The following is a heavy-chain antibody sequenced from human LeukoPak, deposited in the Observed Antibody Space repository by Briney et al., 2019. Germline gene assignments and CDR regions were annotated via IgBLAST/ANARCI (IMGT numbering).Heavy chain of an antibody. CDR3: TRGDGSGSF. CDR2: IRSKAYGGTT. J-gene: IGHJ4*02. V-gene: IGHV3-49*04. D-gene: IGHD3-10*01. CDR1: GVTFGDYA. Sequence: GGSLRLSCTASGVTFGDYAMSWVRQAPGKGLEWVGFIRSKAYGGTTEYAASVKGRFTISRDDSKSIAYLQIHSLKTEDTAVYYCTRGDGSGSFWGQGTLVTVSS.